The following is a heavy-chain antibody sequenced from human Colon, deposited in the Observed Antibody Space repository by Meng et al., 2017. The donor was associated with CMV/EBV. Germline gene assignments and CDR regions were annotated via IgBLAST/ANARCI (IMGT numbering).Heavy chain of an antibody. Sequence: FSLSTIGLSVGWVRQPAGEALGWLALVYWNDDKRYSPSLKSRLTITKDTSKNQVVLRVTNMDPVDSGTYYCAHGGSGYDFGAGGFDYWGQGALVTVSS. V-gene: IGHV2-5*01. CDR1: FSLSTIGLS. CDR2: VYWNDDK. D-gene: IGHD5-12*01. J-gene: IGHJ4*02. CDR3: AHGGSGYDFGAGGFDY.